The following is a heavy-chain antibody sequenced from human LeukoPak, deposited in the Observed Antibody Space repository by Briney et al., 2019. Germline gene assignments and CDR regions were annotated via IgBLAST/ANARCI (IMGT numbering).Heavy chain of an antibody. Sequence: PGGSLRLSCTASGFSFSSFWMSWVRQAPGKGLEWVSYITTSGSTIYYIDSVKGRFTISRDNAKNSLYLQMNSLRAEDTAVYYCARSNSYGYVRTMDVWGQGTTVTVSS. CDR3: ARSNSYGYVRTMDV. V-gene: IGHV3-48*04. J-gene: IGHJ6*02. CDR1: GFSFSSFW. D-gene: IGHD5-18*01. CDR2: ITTSGSTI.